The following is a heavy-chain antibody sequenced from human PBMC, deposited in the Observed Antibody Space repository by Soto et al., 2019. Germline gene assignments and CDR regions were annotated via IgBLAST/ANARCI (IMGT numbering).Heavy chain of an antibody. CDR3: AREGASGHNSY. V-gene: IGHV4-30-4*01. D-gene: IGHD2-15*01. J-gene: IGHJ4*02. CDR1: GGSISSGDYY. Sequence: SETLSLTCTVSGGSISSGDYYWSWIRQPPGKGLEWIGYIYYSGSTYYNPSLKSRVTISVDTSKNQFSLKLSSVTAADTAVYYCAREGASGHNSYWGQGTLVTVSS. CDR2: IYYSGST.